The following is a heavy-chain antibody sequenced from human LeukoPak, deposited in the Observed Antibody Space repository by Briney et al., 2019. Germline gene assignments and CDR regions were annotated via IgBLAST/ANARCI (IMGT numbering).Heavy chain of an antibody. CDR1: RGSISSYY. J-gene: IGHJ4*02. CDR2: NYYSGST. V-gene: IGHV4-59*01. Sequence: SETLSLTCTVSRGSISSYYWGWIRQPPGKGLEWIGYNYYSGSTNYNPSLKSRVTISVDTSKNQFSLKLSSVTAADTAVYYCARDPALSPSRGWYGYFDYWGQGTLVTVSS. CDR3: ARDPALSPSRGWYGYFDY. D-gene: IGHD6-19*01.